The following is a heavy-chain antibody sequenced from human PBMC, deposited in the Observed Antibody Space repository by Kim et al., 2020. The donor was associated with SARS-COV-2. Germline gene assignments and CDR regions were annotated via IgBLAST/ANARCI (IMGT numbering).Heavy chain of an antibody. CDR3: ARDFVPAAINLGHYYYYGMDV. CDR2: ISYDGSNK. Sequence: GGSLRLSCAASGFTFSSYAMHWVRQAPGKGLEWVAVISYDGSNKYYADSVKGRFTISRDNSKNTLYLQMNSLRAEDTAVYYCARDFVPAAINLGHYYYYGMDVGGQGTTVTVSS. CDR1: GFTFSSYA. J-gene: IGHJ6*02. V-gene: IGHV3-30-3*01. D-gene: IGHD2-2*01.